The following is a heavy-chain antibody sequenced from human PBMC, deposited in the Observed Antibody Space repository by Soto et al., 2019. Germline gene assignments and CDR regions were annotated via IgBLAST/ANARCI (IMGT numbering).Heavy chain of an antibody. Sequence: SETLSLTCAVYGGSFSGYYWSWIRQPPGKGLEWIGEINHSGSTNYNPSLKSRVTITVDTSKNQFSLKLSSVTAADPAVYYCARGITIPLRRYYYGMDVWGQGTTVTVSS. J-gene: IGHJ6*02. CDR3: ARGITIPLRRYYYGMDV. V-gene: IGHV4-34*01. CDR1: GGSFSGYY. D-gene: IGHD3-3*01. CDR2: INHSGST.